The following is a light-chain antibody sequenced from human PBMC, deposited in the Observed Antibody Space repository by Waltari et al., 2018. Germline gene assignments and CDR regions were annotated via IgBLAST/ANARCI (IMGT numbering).Light chain of an antibody. CDR3: QQYSNWPFT. Sequence: EIVLTQSPGTLSLSPGERATLSCRASQSVSSSLAWYQQKPGRAPRLLIYGASTRATGIPDRFSGSGSGTDFTLTISSLEPEDFAVYYCQQYSNWPFTFGPGTKLDIK. CDR2: GAS. CDR1: QSVSSS. J-gene: IGKJ3*01. V-gene: IGKV3-15*01.